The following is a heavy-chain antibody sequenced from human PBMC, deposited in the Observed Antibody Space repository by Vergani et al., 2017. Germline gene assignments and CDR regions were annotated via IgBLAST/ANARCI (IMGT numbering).Heavy chain of an antibody. D-gene: IGHD2-15*01. CDR2: ISAYNGNT. J-gene: IGHJ5*02. CDR3: ARIHMWDIVVVVAAPLFDP. V-gene: IGHV1-18*01. CDR1: GYTFTSYG. Sequence: VQLVQSGAEVKKPGATVKISCKVSGYTFTSYGISWVRQAPGQGLEWMGWISAYNGNTNYAQKLQGRVTMTTDTSTSTAYMELRSLRSDDTAVYYCARIHMWDIVVVVAAPLFDPWGQGTLVTVSS.